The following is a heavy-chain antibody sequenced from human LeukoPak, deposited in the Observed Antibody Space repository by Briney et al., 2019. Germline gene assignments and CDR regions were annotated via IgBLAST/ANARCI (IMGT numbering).Heavy chain of an antibody. CDR3: ARDAKAARPNYYYYYMDV. CDR2: INHSGST. J-gene: IGHJ6*03. Sequence: PSETLSLTCAVYGGSFSGYYWSWIRQPPGKGLEWIGEINHSGSTNYNPSLKSRVTISVDTSKNQFSLKLSSVTAADTAVYYCARDAKAARPNYYYYYMDVWGKGTTVTVSS. V-gene: IGHV4-34*01. CDR1: GGSFSGYY. D-gene: IGHD6-6*01.